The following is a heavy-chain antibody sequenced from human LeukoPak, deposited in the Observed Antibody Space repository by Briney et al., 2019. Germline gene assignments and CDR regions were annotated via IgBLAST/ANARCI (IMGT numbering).Heavy chain of an antibody. CDR3: AGGSGASWFDP. CDR1: GGSISSGY. J-gene: IGHJ5*02. Sequence: PSETLSLTCSVSGGSISSGYWSWFRQPPGKGLEWIAYIYNSGRSNYNPSLKSRVTISLDTSKNQFSLKLSSVTAADTAVYYCAGGSGASWFDPWGQGTLVTVSS. D-gene: IGHD2-8*02. CDR2: IYNSGRS. V-gene: IGHV4-59*01.